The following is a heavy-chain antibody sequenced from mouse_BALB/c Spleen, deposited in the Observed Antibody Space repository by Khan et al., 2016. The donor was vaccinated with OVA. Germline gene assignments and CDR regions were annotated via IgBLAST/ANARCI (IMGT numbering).Heavy chain of an antibody. CDR1: GYTFTSHT. Sequence: QVQLKESGAELARPGASVKMSCKASGYTFTSHTMHWVKQRPGQGLEWIGYINPRSGYTNYSQKFNDKATLTTDKSSSTAYMQLSSLTSEDSAVYYCARRTTGYAIDYWGQGTSVTVSS. CDR2: INPRSGYT. V-gene: IGHV1-4*01. D-gene: IGHD2-14*01. J-gene: IGHJ4*01. CDR3: ARRTTGYAIDY.